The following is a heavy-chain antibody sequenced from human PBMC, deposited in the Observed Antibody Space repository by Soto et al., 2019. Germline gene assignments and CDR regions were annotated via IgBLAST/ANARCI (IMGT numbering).Heavy chain of an antibody. CDR2: IIPIFGTA. CDR3: ARVRRIAVAGPYGMDV. V-gene: IGHV1-69*13. J-gene: IGHJ6*02. CDR1: GGTFSSYA. Sequence: SVKVSCKASGGTFSSYAISWVRQAPGQGLEWMGGIIPIFGTANYAQKFQGRVTITADESTSTAYMELSSLRSEDTAVHYCARVRRIAVAGPYGMDVWGQGTTVTVYS. D-gene: IGHD6-19*01.